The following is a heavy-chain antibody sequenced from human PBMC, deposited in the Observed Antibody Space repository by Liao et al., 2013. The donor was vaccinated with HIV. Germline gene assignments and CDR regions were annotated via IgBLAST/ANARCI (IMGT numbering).Heavy chain of an antibody. CDR3: AREKVTDYYDSSGQGGWFDP. J-gene: IGHJ5*02. CDR2: IYTSGST. D-gene: IGHD3-22*01. V-gene: IGHV4-4*07. Sequence: QVQLQESGPGLVKPSETLSLTCTVSGGSISSYYWSWIRQPAGKGLEWIGRIYTSGSTNYNPSFQSRVTISVDRSKNQFSLKLTSVTAADTAVYYCAREKVTDYYDSSGQGGWFDPGAREPWSPSPQ. CDR1: GGSISSYY.